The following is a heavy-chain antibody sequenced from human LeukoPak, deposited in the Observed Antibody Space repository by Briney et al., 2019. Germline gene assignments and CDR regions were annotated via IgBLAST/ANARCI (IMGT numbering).Heavy chain of an antibody. J-gene: IGHJ3*02. Sequence: SETLSLTCTVSGGSISNYYWSWIRQPAGKGLEWIGRIYTSGSTYYNPSLKSRVTISVDTSKNQFSLKLSSVTAADTAVYYCASYFDYASAFDIWGQGTMVTVSS. CDR3: ASYFDYASAFDI. CDR2: IYTSGST. D-gene: IGHD3-9*01. CDR1: GGSISNYY. V-gene: IGHV4-4*07.